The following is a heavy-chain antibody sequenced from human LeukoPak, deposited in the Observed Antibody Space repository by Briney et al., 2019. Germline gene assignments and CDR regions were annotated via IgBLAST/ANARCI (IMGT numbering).Heavy chain of an antibody. CDR2: MSPDGRSI. D-gene: IGHD6-19*01. CDR3: AKLFGDIGVANTPFYYFDY. Sequence: GRSLRLSCVASGFTFRNHFMHWVRQAPGKGLEWVAFMSPDGRSISYIDSVKGRFTISRDNSNNTLFLQMNSLRGDDTAVYYCAKLFGDIGVANTPFYYFDYWGQGTLVTVSS. J-gene: IGHJ4*02. V-gene: IGHV3-30*18. CDR1: GFTFRNHF.